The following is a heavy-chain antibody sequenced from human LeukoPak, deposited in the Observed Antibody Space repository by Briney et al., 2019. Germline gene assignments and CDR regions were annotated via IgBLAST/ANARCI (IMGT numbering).Heavy chain of an antibody. CDR3: ARDVLRYFD. V-gene: IGHV3-9*01. J-gene: IGHJ4*02. Sequence: DPGGSLRLSCAASGFTFDDYAMHWVRQAPGKGLEWVSGISWNSGSIGYADSVKGRFTISRDNAKNSLYLQMNSLRAEDTAVYYCARDVLRYFDWGQGTLVTVSS. CDR1: GFTFDDYA. D-gene: IGHD3-9*01. CDR2: ISWNSGSI.